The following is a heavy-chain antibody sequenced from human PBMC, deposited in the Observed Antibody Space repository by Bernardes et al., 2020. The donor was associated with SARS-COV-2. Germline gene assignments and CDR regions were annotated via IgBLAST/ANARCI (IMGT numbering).Heavy chain of an antibody. J-gene: IGHJ4*02. D-gene: IGHD6-6*01. CDR2: IYPGDSDT. CDR3: ARDVVGKEDF. CDR1: GYSFTSYW. Sequence: GESLKISCKGSGYSFTSYWIGWVRQMPGKGLEWMGIIYPGDSDTRYSPSFQGQVTISRDNAKNTLFLQMNSLRAEDTAIYYCARDVVGKEDFWGQGTLVTVSS. V-gene: IGHV5-51*01.